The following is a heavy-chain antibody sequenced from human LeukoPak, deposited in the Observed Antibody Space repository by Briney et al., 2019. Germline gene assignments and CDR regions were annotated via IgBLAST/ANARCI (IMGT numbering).Heavy chain of an antibody. V-gene: IGHV4-39*07. Sequence: SETLSLTCTVSGGSISSNSYYWGWIRQSPGKGLEWIGDIYHSGSTNCNPSLKSRVTISVDKSKNQFSLQLSSVTAADTAVYYCARNFDCWGQGTLVTVSS. J-gene: IGHJ5*01. CDR2: IYHSGST. CDR3: ARNFDC. CDR1: GGSISSNSYY.